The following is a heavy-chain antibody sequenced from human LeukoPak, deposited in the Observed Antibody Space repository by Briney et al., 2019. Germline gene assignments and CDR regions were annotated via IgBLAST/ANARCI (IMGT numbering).Heavy chain of an antibody. CDR1: GYTFTSYY. D-gene: IGHD5/OR15-5a*01. J-gene: IGHJ4*02. CDR2: INPSDGST. CDR3: ASSFYDLWVYSDY. Sequence: ASVKVSCKASGYTFTSYYMHWVRQAPGQGLEWMGKINPSDGSTRYAQKFQGRVTMTRDMSTSTVYMELSSLRSEDTAVYYCASSFYDLWVYSDYWGQGTLVTVSS. V-gene: IGHV1-46*01.